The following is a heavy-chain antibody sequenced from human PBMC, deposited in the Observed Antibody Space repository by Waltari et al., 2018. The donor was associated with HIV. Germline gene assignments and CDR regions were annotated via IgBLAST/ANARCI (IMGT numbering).Heavy chain of an antibody. J-gene: IGHJ3*01. CDR1: GDSMQTHY. V-gene: IGHV4-59*11. D-gene: IGHD5-12*01. CDR2: FYYSGSSNYNSGST. Sequence: VQLRESGPRLVKPSATLSLVCNVSGDSMQTHYWNWIRQSPEKGLEWIGYFYYSGSSNYNSGSTTYNPSLQSRVTISVARSKNQVSLRLRAVTAVDTGVYFCARGNCHLGSCLLVAFPFDFWGQGIPVVVSS. CDR3: ARGNCHLGSCLLVAFPFDF.